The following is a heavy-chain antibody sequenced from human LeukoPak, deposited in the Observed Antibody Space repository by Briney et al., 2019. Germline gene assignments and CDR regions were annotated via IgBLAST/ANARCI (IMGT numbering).Heavy chain of an antibody. CDR2: ISGGGDST. CDR1: GFTFSSFA. D-gene: IGHD6-13*01. V-gene: IGHV3-23*01. CDR3: ARDSFKGIAAAGRVDY. Sequence: GGSLRLSCAASGFTFSSFAMSWVRQAPGKGLEWDSGISGGGDSTYSADSVKGRFTISRDNSKNTLYLQMNSLRAEDTAVYYCARDSFKGIAAAGRVDYWGQGTLVTVSS. J-gene: IGHJ4*02.